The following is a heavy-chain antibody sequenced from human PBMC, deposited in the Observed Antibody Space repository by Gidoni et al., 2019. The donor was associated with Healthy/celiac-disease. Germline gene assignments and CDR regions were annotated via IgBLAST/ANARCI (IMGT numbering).Heavy chain of an antibody. Sequence: QVQLQESGPGLVKPSQTLSLTCTVSGGSISSGGYYWSWIRPPPGKGLEWIGYIYYSGSTYYNPSLKSRVTISVDTSKNQFSLKLSSVTAADTAVYYCAREDWITMVRGVIDYWGQGTLVTVSS. CDR3: AREDWITMVRGVIDY. CDR1: GGSISSGGYY. D-gene: IGHD3-10*01. CDR2: IYYSGST. J-gene: IGHJ4*02. V-gene: IGHV4-31*03.